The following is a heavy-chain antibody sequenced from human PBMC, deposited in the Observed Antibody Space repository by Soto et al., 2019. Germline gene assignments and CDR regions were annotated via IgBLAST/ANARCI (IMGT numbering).Heavy chain of an antibody. CDR2: IYYTGTT. D-gene: IGHD1-26*01. J-gene: IGHJ4*02. CDR1: GGPISSSGHF. CDR3: ARRVYSGSGRDYFDR. Sequence: QLQLQESGPGLVKPSETMSLICSVSGGPISSSGHFWAWIRQPPGRGLEWLATIYYTGTTYYNPSLQRRLAISLAASEDHFPLALTSMTAADTAFYLCARRVYSGSGRDYFDRWGQGSLVTVSS. V-gene: IGHV4-39*02.